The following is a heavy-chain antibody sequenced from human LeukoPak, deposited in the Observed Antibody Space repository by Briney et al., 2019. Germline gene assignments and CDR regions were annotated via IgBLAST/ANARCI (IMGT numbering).Heavy chain of an antibody. D-gene: IGHD1-26*01. CDR1: GDSISTNY. CDR2: IYHTGST. Sequence: SETLSLTCIVSGDSISTNYWSWIRQPPGKGLEWIGYIYHTGSTNYNPSLQSRVTMSIDTSNNQFSLKLTSVTAADTAVYYCARRFYSTTKWYFDLWGRGTLVTVSS. J-gene: IGHJ2*01. V-gene: IGHV4-59*08. CDR3: ARRFYSTTKWYFDL.